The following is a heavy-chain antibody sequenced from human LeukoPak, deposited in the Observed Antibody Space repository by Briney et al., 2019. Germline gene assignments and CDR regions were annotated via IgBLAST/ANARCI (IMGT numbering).Heavy chain of an antibody. Sequence: GGSLRLSCAASGFTFDHYAMHWVRQAPGKGLEWVSLISWDGGSTYYADSVKGRFTICRDNSKNSLYLQMNSLRAEDTALYYCAKDYCSSTSCYFDYWGQGTLVTVSS. CDR2: ISWDGGST. CDR1: GFTFDHYA. J-gene: IGHJ4*02. V-gene: IGHV3-43D*03. CDR3: AKDYCSSTSCYFDY. D-gene: IGHD2-2*01.